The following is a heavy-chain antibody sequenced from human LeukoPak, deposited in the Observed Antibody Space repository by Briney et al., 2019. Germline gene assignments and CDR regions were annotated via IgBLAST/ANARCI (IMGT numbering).Heavy chain of an antibody. D-gene: IGHD1-26*01. J-gene: IGHJ6*03. CDR3: ARDRGAVAYYYYYMDV. CDR1: GGSISSYY. CDR2: IYTSGST. V-gene: IGHV4-4*07. Sequence: SETLSLTCTVSGGSISSYYWSWIRQPAGKGLEWIGRIYTSGSTNYNPSLKSRVTMSVDTSKNQFSLKLSSVTAADTAVYYCARDRGAVAYYYYYMDVWGKGTTVTVSS.